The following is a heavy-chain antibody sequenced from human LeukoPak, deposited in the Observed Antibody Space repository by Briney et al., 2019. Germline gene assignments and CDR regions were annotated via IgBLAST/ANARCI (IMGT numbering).Heavy chain of an antibody. CDR2: ISGSGGST. Sequence: GGSLRLSCAASGFTFSSYAMSWVRQAPGKGLEWVSAISGSGGSTYYADSVKGRFTISRDNSKNTPYLQMNSLRAEDTAVYYCAKLGSRWYYYGMGVWGQGTTVTVSS. CDR1: GFTFSSYA. CDR3: AKLGSRWYYYGMGV. D-gene: IGHD6-13*01. V-gene: IGHV3-23*01. J-gene: IGHJ6*02.